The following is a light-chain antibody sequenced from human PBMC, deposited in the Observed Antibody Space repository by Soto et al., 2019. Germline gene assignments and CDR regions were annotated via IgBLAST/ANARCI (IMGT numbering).Light chain of an antibody. J-gene: IGLJ1*01. CDR1: NSDVGSYNL. V-gene: IGLV2-23*02. CDR2: EVS. Sequence: QSVLTQPASLSGAPGQSITISCTGTNSDVGSYNLVSWYQQHPGKAPKVIIYEVSERPSGVSDRFSGSKSGNTASLMISGHQAEDEADYYCCSYAGSSTQSYVFGSGTKVTVL. CDR3: CSYAGSSTQSYV.